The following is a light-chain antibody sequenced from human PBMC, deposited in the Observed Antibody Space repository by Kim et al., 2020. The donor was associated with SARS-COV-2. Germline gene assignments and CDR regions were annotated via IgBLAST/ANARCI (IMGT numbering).Light chain of an antibody. J-gene: IGLJ2*01. CDR2: DVN. Sequence: VSGSPGQSVTISCSGTSNDDVSWYQQHPGDAPKLIIYDVNKRPSGVPDRFSGSNSGNTASLTISGLQAEDEADYHCFSFAGSSTFVFGGGTKLTVL. CDR1: SNDD. V-gene: IGLV2-11*01. CDR3: FSFAGSSTFV.